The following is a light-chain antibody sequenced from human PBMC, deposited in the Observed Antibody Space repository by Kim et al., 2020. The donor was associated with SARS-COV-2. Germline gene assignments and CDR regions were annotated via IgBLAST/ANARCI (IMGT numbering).Light chain of an antibody. Sequence: PGGTVTLSCGSSSWAVSSGHHPYRVQQTPGLAPRTLIYVTRSKLSWSPARLSGSLLGGNAALTLSGALPEDEAEYYCLLYFNGDRIFGGGTQLTVL. CDR1: SWAVSSGHH. CDR3: LLYFNGDRI. V-gene: IGLV7-46*01. CDR2: VTR. J-gene: IGLJ2*01.